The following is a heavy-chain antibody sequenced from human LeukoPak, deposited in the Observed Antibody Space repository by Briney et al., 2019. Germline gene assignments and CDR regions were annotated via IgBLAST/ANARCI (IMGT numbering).Heavy chain of an antibody. CDR3: GRGEVHHYDINGFNDY. Sequence: ASVKVSCKASGYTLTGYYIHWVRQAPGQGLEWMGWFNPNSGGTNYAPKFQGRVAMTRDTSINTAYMELSRLRSDDTAVYYCGRGEVHHYDINGFNDYWGQGTLVTVSS. V-gene: IGHV1-2*02. J-gene: IGHJ4*02. CDR1: GYTLTGYY. D-gene: IGHD3-22*01. CDR2: FNPNSGGT.